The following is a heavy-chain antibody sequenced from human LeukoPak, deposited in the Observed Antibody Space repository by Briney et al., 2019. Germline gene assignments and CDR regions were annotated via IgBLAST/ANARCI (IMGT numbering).Heavy chain of an antibody. CDR2: INVDGSVK. Sequence: PGGSLRLSCAASGFTFSNYWMHWVRQVPGKGLVWVSRINVDGSVKSYADSVKGRSTISRDNAKNTVSLQMNSLRAEDTAVYYCVRDLILVDTPGDDFDYWGQGALVTVSS. V-gene: IGHV3-74*01. CDR3: VRDLILVDTPGDDFDY. CDR1: GFTFSNYW. J-gene: IGHJ4*02. D-gene: IGHD4-23*01.